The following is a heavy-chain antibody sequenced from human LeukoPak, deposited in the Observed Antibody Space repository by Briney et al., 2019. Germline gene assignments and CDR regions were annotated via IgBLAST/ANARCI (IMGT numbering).Heavy chain of an antibody. CDR1: GGSISSYY. CDR2: IYYSGST. Sequence: SETLSLTCTVSGGSISSYYWSWIRQPPGKGLEWIGYIYYSGSTNYNPSLKSRVTISVDTSKNQFSLKLSSVTAADTAVYYCARARGLAAAEFDYWGQGTLVTVSS. CDR3: ARARGLAAAEFDY. D-gene: IGHD6-13*01. V-gene: IGHV4-59*12. J-gene: IGHJ4*02.